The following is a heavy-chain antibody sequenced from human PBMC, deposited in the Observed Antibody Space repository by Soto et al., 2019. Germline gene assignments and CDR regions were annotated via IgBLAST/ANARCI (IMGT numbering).Heavy chain of an antibody. Sequence: QVQLVQSGAEVKKPGASVKVSCKASGYTFTSYGISWVRQAPGQGLEWMGWISAYNGNTKYAQKLQGRVTMTTDTITSTGDMELRSLRSEDTAVYYCARDSPPVDYWGQGTLVTVSS. CDR3: ARDSPPVDY. V-gene: IGHV1-18*01. CDR1: GYTFTSYG. CDR2: ISAYNGNT. J-gene: IGHJ4*02.